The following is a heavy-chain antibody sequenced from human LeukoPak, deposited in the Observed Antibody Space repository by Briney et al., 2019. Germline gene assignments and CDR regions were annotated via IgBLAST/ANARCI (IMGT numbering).Heavy chain of an antibody. J-gene: IGHJ6*03. CDR1: GYTFCSYW. D-gene: IGHD1-26*01. V-gene: IGHV3-7*01. CDR3: ARRKWELPIGDYYYYYYMDV. CDR2: IKQGGSEK. Sequence: GGSLRLSCAASGYTFCSYWVSWVRGAPGGGGEGVDNIKQGGSEKYYVDSGKRLFTISRNNAKTSLYLQMNSLRAEDTAVYYCARRKWELPIGDYYYYYYMDVWGKGTTVTVSS.